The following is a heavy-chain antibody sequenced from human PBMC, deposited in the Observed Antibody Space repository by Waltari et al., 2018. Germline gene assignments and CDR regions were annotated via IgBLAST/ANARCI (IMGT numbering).Heavy chain of an antibody. CDR3: AREGYDFWSGYSNDAFD. V-gene: IGHV4-59*01. Sequence: QVQLQESGPGLVKPSETLSLTCTVSGGSLSSYYWSWIRQPPGKGLEWIGYIYYSGSTNYNPSRKSRVTISVDTSKNQFSLKLSSVTAADTAVYYCAREGYDFWSGYSNDAFDIGAKGQWSPSLQ. J-gene: IGHJ3*02. CDR1: GGSLSSYY. D-gene: IGHD3-3*01. CDR2: IYYSGST.